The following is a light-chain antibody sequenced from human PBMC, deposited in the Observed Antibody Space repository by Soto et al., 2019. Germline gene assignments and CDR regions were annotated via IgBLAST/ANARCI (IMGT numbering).Light chain of an antibody. CDR3: QQYGSSPLFT. J-gene: IGKJ3*01. CDR1: QSVSSSS. Sequence: EIVLTQSPGTLSLSPGERATLSCRASQSVSSSSLAWYQQKTGQAPRLLIYGASSRATGIQDRFSGSGSGTDFTLTISRLEPEDFAVYYCQQYGSSPLFTFGPGTKVDIK. V-gene: IGKV3-20*01. CDR2: GAS.